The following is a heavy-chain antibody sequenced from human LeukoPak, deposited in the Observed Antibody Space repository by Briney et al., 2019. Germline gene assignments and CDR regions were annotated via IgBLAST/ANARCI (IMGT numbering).Heavy chain of an antibody. CDR2: IYYSGST. CDR3: ARQAYCSSTSCYPFHY. CDR1: GGSISSGGYY. J-gene: IGHJ4*02. V-gene: IGHV4-31*03. D-gene: IGHD2-2*01. Sequence: SQTLSLTCTVSGGSISSGGYYWSWIRQHPGKGLEWIGYIYYSGSTYYNPSLKSRVTISVDTSKNQFSLKLSSVTAADTAVYYCARQAYCSSTSCYPFHYWGQGTLVTVSS.